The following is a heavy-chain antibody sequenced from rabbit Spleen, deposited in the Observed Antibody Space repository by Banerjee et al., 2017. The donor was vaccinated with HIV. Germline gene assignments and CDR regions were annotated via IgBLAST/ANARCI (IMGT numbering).Heavy chain of an antibody. D-gene: IGHD1-1*01. CDR3: ARDLVAVIGWNFSL. Sequence: QEQLEESGGDLVKPEGSLTLTCTASGFSFSSSYDMCWVRQAPGKGLELIGCLWIVSGSGSAWYASWAKGRFTISKTSTTTMTLQLTSLTAADTATYFCARDLVAVIGWNFSLWGPGTLVTVS. V-gene: IGHV1S45*01. J-gene: IGHJ4*01. CDR2: LWIVSGSGSA. CDR1: GFSFSSSYD.